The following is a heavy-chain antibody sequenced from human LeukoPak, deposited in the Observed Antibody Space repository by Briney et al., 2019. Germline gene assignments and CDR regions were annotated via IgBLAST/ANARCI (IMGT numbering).Heavy chain of an antibody. J-gene: IGHJ4*02. CDR2: ITSSSSAI. V-gene: IGHV3-48*01. D-gene: IGHD1-26*01. Sequence: GGSVRLSCAASGFTFSGYSMNWVRQAPGKGLEWVSYITSSSSAIYYADSVKGRFTISRDNARNSLYLQMNSLRAEDTAVYYCARVRGSYHFDYWGQGTLVTVSS. CDR3: ARVRGSYHFDY. CDR1: GFTFSGYS.